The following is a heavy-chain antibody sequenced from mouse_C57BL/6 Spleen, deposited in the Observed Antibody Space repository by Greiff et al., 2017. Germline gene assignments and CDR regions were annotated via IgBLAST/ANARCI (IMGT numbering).Heavy chain of an antibody. CDR1: GYTFTDYY. Sequence: VKLQESGPELVKPGASVKISCKASGYTFTDYYINWVKQRPGQGLEWIGWIFPGSGSTYYNEKFKGKATLTVDKSSSTAYMLLSSLTSEDSAVYFCAREFYDGYPFDYWGQGTTLTVSS. D-gene: IGHD2-3*01. J-gene: IGHJ2*01. CDR3: AREFYDGYPFDY. CDR2: IFPGSGST. V-gene: IGHV1-75*01.